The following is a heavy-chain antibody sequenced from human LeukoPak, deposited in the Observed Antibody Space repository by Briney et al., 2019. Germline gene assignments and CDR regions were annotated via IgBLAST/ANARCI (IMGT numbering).Heavy chain of an antibody. D-gene: IGHD3-16*01. V-gene: IGHV1-46*01. Sequence: ASVKVSCKASGYTFTSYYMHWVRQAPGQGLEWMGIINPSGGSTRYAQKFQGRVTMTRDTSTSTVHMELSSLRSEDTAVYFCARATGTWGHDGFDIWGQGTMVTVSS. CDR2: INPSGGST. CDR3: ARATGTWGHDGFDI. J-gene: IGHJ3*02. CDR1: GYTFTSYY.